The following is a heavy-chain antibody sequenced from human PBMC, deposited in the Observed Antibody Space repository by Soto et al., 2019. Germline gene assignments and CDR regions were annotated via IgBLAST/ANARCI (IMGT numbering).Heavy chain of an antibody. D-gene: IGHD2-2*01. J-gene: IGHJ6*02. Sequence: GGSLRLSCAASGFTVSSNYMSWVRQAPGKGLEWVSVIYSGGSTYYADSVKGRFTISRDNSKNTLYLQMNSLRAEDTAVYYCARDLQYQLPNAEYYYYGMDVWGQGTTVTVSS. CDR1: GFTVSSNY. V-gene: IGHV3-53*01. CDR2: IYSGGST. CDR3: ARDLQYQLPNAEYYYYGMDV.